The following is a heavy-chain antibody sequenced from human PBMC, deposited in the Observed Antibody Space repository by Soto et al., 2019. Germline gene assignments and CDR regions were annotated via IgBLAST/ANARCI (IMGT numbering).Heavy chain of an antibody. CDR3: ASLTYYYDSSGYFY. CDR2: INHSGST. D-gene: IGHD3-22*01. Sequence: PSETLSLTCAVYGGSFSDYSWTWIRQPPGKGLEWIGEINHSGSTYYNPSLKSRVTISVDGSKNQFFLRLSSVTAEDTAVYYCASLTYYYDSSGYFYWGQGTLVTVSS. CDR1: GGSFSDYS. J-gene: IGHJ4*02. V-gene: IGHV4-34*01.